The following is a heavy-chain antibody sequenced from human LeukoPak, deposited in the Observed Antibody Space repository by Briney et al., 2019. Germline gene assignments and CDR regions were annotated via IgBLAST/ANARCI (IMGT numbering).Heavy chain of an antibody. J-gene: IGHJ4*02. V-gene: IGHV4/OR15-8*01. CDR3: SRESGAFSPFGY. CDR2: ISLSGLT. D-gene: IGHD1-26*01. Sequence: PSETLSLTCGVSGGYISSTYWMSWVRQPPGQGLEWIGEISLSGLTNYKPSLKSRVTMSLGKSKIHLSLNMTSVTAAYTAVYYCSRESGAFSPFGYWGQGTLVTVSS. CDR1: GGYISSTYW.